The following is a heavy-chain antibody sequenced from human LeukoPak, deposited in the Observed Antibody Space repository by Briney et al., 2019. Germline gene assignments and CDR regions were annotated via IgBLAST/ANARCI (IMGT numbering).Heavy chain of an antibody. Sequence: ASVKVSCKASGYTFTGYYMHWVRQAPGQGLEWMGWINPNSGGTNYAQKFQGRVTMTRDTSISTAYMELSRLRSDDTAVYYCARAANLGYCSSTSCYKINNWFDPWGQGTRVTVSS. J-gene: IGHJ5*02. CDR1: GYTFTGYY. CDR2: INPNSGGT. D-gene: IGHD2-2*02. CDR3: ARAANLGYCSSTSCYKINNWFDP. V-gene: IGHV1-2*02.